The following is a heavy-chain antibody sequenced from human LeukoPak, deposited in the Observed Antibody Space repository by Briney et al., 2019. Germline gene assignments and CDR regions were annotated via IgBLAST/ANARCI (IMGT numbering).Heavy chain of an antibody. CDR2: INPSGGST. CDR3: ARDPVPAAIGAHYFDY. D-gene: IGHD2-2*02. Sequence: ASVKVSCKASGYTFTSYYMHWVRQAPGQGLEWMGIINPSGGSTSYAQKFQGRVTMTRDMSTSTVYMELSSLRSEDTAVYYCARDPVPAAIGAHYFDYWGQGTLVTVSS. V-gene: IGHV1-46*01. CDR1: GYTFTSYY. J-gene: IGHJ4*02.